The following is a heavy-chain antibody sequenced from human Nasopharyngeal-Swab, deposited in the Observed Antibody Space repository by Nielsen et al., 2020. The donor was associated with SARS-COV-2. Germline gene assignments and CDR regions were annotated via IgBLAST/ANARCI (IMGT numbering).Heavy chain of an antibody. CDR3: ARKASSSWYSGWFDP. Sequence: GSLRLSCSVSGCTISSYYWNWVRQSPGKGLEWVGYFFHSGGTTYNPSFKSRVTISIDTSNNQVSLKLSSVTAADTAVYYCARKASSSWYSGWFDPWGQGTLVTVSS. J-gene: IGHJ5*02. V-gene: IGHV4-59*13. CDR1: GCTISSYY. D-gene: IGHD6-13*01. CDR2: FFHSGGT.